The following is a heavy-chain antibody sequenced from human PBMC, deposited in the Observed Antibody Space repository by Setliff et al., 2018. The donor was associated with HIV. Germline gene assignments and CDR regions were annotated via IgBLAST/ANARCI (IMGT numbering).Heavy chain of an antibody. J-gene: IGHJ4*01. V-gene: IGHV1-69*13. CDR3: AKEPSSCSAPRPSLCGYFDS. CDR1: GGTFSSFA. CDR2: IIPIFGTA. D-gene: IGHD2-21*01. Sequence: SVKVSCKASGGTFSSFAISWVRQAPGQGLEWMGRIIPIFGTADYAQKFQGRVTLTADESTSIAYMELNSLRAEDTAVYYCAKEPSSCSAPRPSLCGYFDSWGQGTQVTVS.